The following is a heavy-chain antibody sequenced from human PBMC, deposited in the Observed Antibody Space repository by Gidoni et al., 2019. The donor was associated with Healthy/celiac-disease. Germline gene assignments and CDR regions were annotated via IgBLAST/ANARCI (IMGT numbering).Heavy chain of an antibody. V-gene: IGHV4-34*01. D-gene: IGHD6-13*01. Sequence: QVQLQQWGAGLLKPSATLSLTCAVYGGSFSGYYWSWIRQPPGKGLEWIGEINHSGSTNYNPSLKSRVTISVDTSKNQFSLKLSSVTAADTAVYYCARGRGYSSSWRFDPWGQGTLVTVSS. J-gene: IGHJ5*02. CDR3: ARGRGYSSSWRFDP. CDR1: GGSFSGYY. CDR2: INHSGST.